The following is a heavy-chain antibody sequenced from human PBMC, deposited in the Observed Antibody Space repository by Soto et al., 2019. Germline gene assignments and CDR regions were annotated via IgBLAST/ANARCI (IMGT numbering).Heavy chain of an antibody. J-gene: IGHJ6*02. CDR3: AKCHCYTTICFRDRDYYGLDV. D-gene: IGHD2-2*01. V-gene: IGHV3-30*18. Sequence: QVQLVESGGGVVQPGRSLRLSCAASGFTFSNYGMHWVRQAPGKGLEWVAIISYDGSIKYYADSVKGRFTVSRDNSKDTPDLQMNSLRAEDTAVYYCAKCHCYTTICFRDRDYYGLDVWGQGTTVTVSS. CDR2: ISYDGSIK. CDR1: GFTFSNYG.